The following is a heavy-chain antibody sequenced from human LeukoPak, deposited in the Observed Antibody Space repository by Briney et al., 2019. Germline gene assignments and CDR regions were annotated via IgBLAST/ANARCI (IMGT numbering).Heavy chain of an antibody. CDR2: IIPGNSVT. CDR1: GYSFTTYW. D-gene: IGHD3-10*01. Sequence: GESLQISSTGSGYSFTTYWIGWMRPMPGKGLEWMATIIPGNSVTRYSPSLQGQVTISADKSISTAYLQWSSLQASPSSIYYCATRVRGAFCWGLGTLVTVSS. J-gene: IGHJ4*02. V-gene: IGHV5-51*01. CDR3: ATRVRGAFC.